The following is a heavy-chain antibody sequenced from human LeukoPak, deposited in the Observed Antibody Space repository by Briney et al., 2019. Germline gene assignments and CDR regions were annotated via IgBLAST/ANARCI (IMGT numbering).Heavy chain of an antibody. Sequence: PSQTLSLTCAVSGGSISSGGYSWSWIRQPPGKGLEWIGYIYHSGSTYYNPSLKSRVTISVDRSKNQFSLKLSSVTAAETAVYYCARGAGVDCSSTSCYVEKFDYWGQGTLVTVSS. V-gene: IGHV4-30-2*01. CDR1: GGSISSGGYS. J-gene: IGHJ4*02. D-gene: IGHD2-2*01. CDR2: IYHSGST. CDR3: ARGAGVDCSSTSCYVEKFDY.